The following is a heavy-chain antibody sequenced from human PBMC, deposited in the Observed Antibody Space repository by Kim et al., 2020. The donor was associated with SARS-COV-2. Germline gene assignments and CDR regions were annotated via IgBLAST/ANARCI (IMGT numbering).Heavy chain of an antibody. V-gene: IGHV3-11*06. D-gene: IGHD3-22*01. J-gene: IGHJ4*02. CDR3: AREIVSSGYYYVGPEYYFDY. Sequence: RFTISRDNAKNSLYLQMNSLRAEDTAVYYCAREIVSSGYYYVGPEYYFDYWGQGTLVTVSS.